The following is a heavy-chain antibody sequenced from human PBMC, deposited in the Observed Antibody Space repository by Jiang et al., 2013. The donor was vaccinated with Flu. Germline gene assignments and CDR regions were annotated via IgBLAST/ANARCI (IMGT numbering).Heavy chain of an antibody. V-gene: IGHV2-5*01. CDR3: AHIMTADYCYRMDV. Sequence: PTQTLTLTCTFSGFSLSSSGVGVGWIRQPPGKALEWLALIFWNDDKGSSPSLKSRLTITKVPSKNQVLLTMTNMDPVDTATYFCAHIMTADYCYRMDVWGQGTTVTVSS. J-gene: IGHJ6*02. D-gene: IGHD2-21*02. CDR1: GFSLSSSGVG. CDR2: IFWNDDK.